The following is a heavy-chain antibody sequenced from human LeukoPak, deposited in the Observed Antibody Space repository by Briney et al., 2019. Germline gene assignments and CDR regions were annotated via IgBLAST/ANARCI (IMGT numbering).Heavy chain of an antibody. CDR1: GYTFTSYG. CDR3: ATSPPGIAAAGTIPY. V-gene: IGHV1-18*01. Sequence: ASVKVSCKASGYTFTSYGISWVRQAPGQGLEWMGWISAYNGNTNYAQKLQGRVTMTTDTSTGTAYMELRSLRSDDTAVYYCATSPPGIAAAGTIPYWGQGTLVTVSS. D-gene: IGHD6-13*01. CDR2: ISAYNGNT. J-gene: IGHJ4*02.